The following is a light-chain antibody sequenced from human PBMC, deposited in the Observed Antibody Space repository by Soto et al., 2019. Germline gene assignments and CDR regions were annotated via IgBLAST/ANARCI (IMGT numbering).Light chain of an antibody. J-gene: IGKJ1*01. Sequence: DIVMTQSPDSLAVSLGERATINCKSSQSVLYSSNNKNYLAWYQQKPGQPPKLLIYWASNRESGVPDRFSGSGSGTDFTLTISSLQAEDVAVYYCQQYYTTPWEFGQGTKVEIK. CDR3: QQYYTTPWE. CDR2: WAS. V-gene: IGKV4-1*01. CDR1: QSVLYSSNNKNY.